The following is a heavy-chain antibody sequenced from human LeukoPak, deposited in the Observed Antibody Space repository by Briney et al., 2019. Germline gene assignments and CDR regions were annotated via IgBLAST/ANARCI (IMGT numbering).Heavy chain of an antibody. CDR2: INHSGST. CDR1: GYSISSGYY. Sequence: SENLSLTCTVSGYSISSGYYWSWIRQPPGKGLEWIGEINHSGSTNYNPSLKSRVTISVDTSKNQFSLQLNSVTPEDTAVYYCARNPLTVRGVIIYYYYGMDVWGQGTTVTVSS. V-gene: IGHV4-38-2*02. D-gene: IGHD3-10*01. J-gene: IGHJ6*02. CDR3: ARNPLTVRGVIIYYYYGMDV.